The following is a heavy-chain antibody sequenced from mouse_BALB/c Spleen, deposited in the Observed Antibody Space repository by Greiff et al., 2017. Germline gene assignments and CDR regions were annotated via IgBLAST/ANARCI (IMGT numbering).Heavy chain of an antibody. D-gene: IGHD2-14*01. CDR2: ISSGGSYT. J-gene: IGHJ3*01. Sequence: EVKLQESGGGLVKPGGSLKLSCAASGFTFSSYAMSWVRQSPEKRLEWVAEISSGGSYTYYPDTVTGRFTISRDNAKNTLYLEMSSLRSEDTAMYYCARHYRYDGAWFAYWGQGTLVTVSA. CDR1: GFTFSSYA. CDR3: ARHYRYDGAWFAY. V-gene: IGHV5-9-4*01.